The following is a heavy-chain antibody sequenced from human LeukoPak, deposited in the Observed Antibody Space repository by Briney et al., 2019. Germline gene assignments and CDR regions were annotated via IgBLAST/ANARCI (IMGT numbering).Heavy chain of an antibody. Sequence: GGSLRLSCAASGFSFSDYYMSWIRQAPGKGLEWVSYTSSRGDIRYYADSVKGRFTISRDSAKNLLYLQMNSVRAEDTAVYYCARFGSGWGSFDFWGQGTLVTVSP. CDR3: ARFGSGWGSFDF. CDR2: TSSRGDIR. D-gene: IGHD3-16*01. J-gene: IGHJ4*02. CDR1: GFSFSDYY. V-gene: IGHV3-11*04.